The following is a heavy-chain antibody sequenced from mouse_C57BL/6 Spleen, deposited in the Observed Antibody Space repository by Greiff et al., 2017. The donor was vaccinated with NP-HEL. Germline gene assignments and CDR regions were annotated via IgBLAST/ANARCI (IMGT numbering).Heavy chain of an antibody. CDR1: GSPFPASS. V-gene: IGHV1-19*01. CDR3: ASGRRDYFDY. J-gene: IGHJ2*01. D-gene: IGHD2-12*01. Sequence: EVQLQQSGPVLFPPGASVKMSCKASGSPFPASSLPLVPPRPFPRLSLLGFLTPSHGGTSYNQKFKGKATLTVDKSSSTAYMELNSLTSEDSAVYYCASGRRDYFDYWGQGTTLTVSS. CDR2: LTPSHGGT.